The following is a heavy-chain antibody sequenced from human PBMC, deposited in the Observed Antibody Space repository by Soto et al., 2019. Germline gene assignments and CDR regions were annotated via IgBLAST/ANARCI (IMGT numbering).Heavy chain of an antibody. D-gene: IGHD6-19*01. CDR2: VSFDGSNK. V-gene: IGHV3-30-3*01. CDR3: ARLPGPLVAVLYIYPLDGRDAMSDVDV. CDR1: GFTFNYYP. J-gene: IGHJ6*02. Sequence: QMQLVESGGGVVQPGGSLRLSCAASGFTFNYYPMHWVRQAPGKGLEWVAVVSFDGSNKYYAGSVKGRFTISKDNSKNTLYLQMSSLRREDTAVYCCARLPGPLVAVLYIYPLDGRDAMSDVDVWGQGTTVTVSS.